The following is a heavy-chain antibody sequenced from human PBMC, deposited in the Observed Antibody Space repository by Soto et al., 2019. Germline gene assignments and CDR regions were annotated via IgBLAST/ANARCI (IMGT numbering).Heavy chain of an antibody. CDR1: GFTFSSYA. D-gene: IGHD3-16*01. J-gene: IGHJ5*02. Sequence: EVQLLESGGGLVQPGGSLRLSCAASGFTFSSYAMSWVRQAPGKGLEWVSAISGSGGNTYYADSVKGRFTISRDNSKNTLYLQMNSLRAEDTAVYYCANYNYYDAGGPSWGQGTLVTVSS. CDR3: ANYNYYDAGGPS. V-gene: IGHV3-23*01. CDR2: ISGSGGNT.